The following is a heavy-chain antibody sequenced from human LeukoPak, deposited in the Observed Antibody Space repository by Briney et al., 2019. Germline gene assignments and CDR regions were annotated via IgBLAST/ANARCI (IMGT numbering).Heavy chain of an antibody. CDR3: AREYYDFWSGYPY. Sequence: GASVKVSCKASGGTFISYAISWARQAPGQGLEWMGGIIPIFGTANYAQKFQGRVTITADESKSTAYMELSSLRSEDTAVYYCAREYYDFWSGYPYWGQGTLVTVSS. J-gene: IGHJ4*02. CDR2: IIPIFGTA. V-gene: IGHV1-69*13. D-gene: IGHD3-3*01. CDR1: GGTFISYA.